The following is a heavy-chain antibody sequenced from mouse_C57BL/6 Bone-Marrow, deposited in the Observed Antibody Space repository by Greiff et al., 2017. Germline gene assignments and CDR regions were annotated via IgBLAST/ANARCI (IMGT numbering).Heavy chain of an antibody. V-gene: IGHV14-4*01. CDR2: IDPENGDT. CDR3: TTTNWDFFDY. Sequence: EVQVVESGAELVRPGASVKLSCTASGFNIKDDYMHWVKQRPEQGLEWIGWIDPENGDTEYASKFQGKATITADTSSNTAYLQLSSLTSEDTAVYYCTTTNWDFFDYWGQGTTLTVSS. J-gene: IGHJ2*01. D-gene: IGHD4-1*01. CDR1: GFNIKDDY.